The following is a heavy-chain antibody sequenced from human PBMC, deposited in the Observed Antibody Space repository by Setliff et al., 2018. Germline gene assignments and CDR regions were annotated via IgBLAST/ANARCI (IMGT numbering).Heavy chain of an antibody. CDR2: IYYSGST. CDR3: ARMVTGDSGAHWHFGL. Sequence: SETLSLTCSVSGGSISSTTYYWGWLRQPPGKGLEWIGNIYYSGSTYYTPSLKSRLTIFVDTSKNQFSLSLSSVTAADTAVYYCARMVTGDSGAHWHFGLWGRGTLVTVSS. D-gene: IGHD5-18*01. V-gene: IGHV4-39*01. J-gene: IGHJ2*01. CDR1: GGSISSTTYY.